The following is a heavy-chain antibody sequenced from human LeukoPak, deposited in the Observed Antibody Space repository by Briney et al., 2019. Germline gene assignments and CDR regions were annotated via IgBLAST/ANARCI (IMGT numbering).Heavy chain of an antibody. V-gene: IGHV3-48*01. D-gene: IGHD2-2*02. Sequence: PGGALRLSCAASGFTFSSYSMNWVRQAPGKGLEWVSYISSSTIYYADAVKGRFTISRDNAKNSLYLQMNSPRAEDTAVYYCASLKGYCSSTSCYTYNWFDPWGQGTLVTVSS. CDR2: ISSSTI. CDR1: GFTFSSYS. CDR3: ASLKGYCSSTSCYTYNWFDP. J-gene: IGHJ5*02.